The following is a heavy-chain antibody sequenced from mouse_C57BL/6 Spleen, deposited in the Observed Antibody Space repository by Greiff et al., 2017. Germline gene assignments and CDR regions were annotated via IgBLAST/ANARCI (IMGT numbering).Heavy chain of an antibody. CDR1: GYAFSSSW. CDR3: ARWRYDYDYGMDY. CDR2: IYPGDGDT. Sequence: QVQLQQSGPELVKPGASVKISCKASGYAFSSSWMNWVKQRPGKGLEWIGRIYPGDGDTNYNGKFKGKATLTADKSSSTAYMQLSSLTSEDSAVYFCARWRYDYDYGMDYWGQGTSVTVSS. J-gene: IGHJ4*01. V-gene: IGHV1-82*01. D-gene: IGHD2-4*01.